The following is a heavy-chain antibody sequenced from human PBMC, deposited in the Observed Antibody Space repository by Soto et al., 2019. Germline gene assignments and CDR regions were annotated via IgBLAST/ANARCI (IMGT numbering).Heavy chain of an antibody. J-gene: IGHJ3*02. CDR2: MNPNSGNT. Sequence: ASVKVSCKASGYTFTSYDINWVRQATGQGLEWMGWMNPNSGNTGYAQKFQGRVTMTRNTSISTAYMELSSLRSEDTAVCYCARASSSWFNDAFDIWGQGTMVTVSS. D-gene: IGHD6-13*01. V-gene: IGHV1-8*01. CDR3: ARASSSWFNDAFDI. CDR1: GYTFTSYD.